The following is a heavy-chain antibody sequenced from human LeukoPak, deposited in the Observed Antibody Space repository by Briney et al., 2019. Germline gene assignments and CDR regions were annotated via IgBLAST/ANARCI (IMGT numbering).Heavy chain of an antibody. CDR3: ARPQRYSNYALDY. J-gene: IGHJ4*02. CDR1: GGSISSSNW. D-gene: IGHD4-11*01. V-gene: IGHV4-4*02. CDR2: IYHSGST. Sequence: SETLSLTCAVSGGSISSSNWWSWVRQPPGKGLEWIGEIYHSGSTNYNPSLKSRVTISVDKSKNQFSLKLSSVTAADTAVYYCARPQRYSNYALDYWGQGTLVTVSS.